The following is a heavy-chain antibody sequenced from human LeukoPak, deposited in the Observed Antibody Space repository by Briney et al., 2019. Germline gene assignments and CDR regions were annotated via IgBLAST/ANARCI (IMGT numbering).Heavy chain of an antibody. J-gene: IGHJ5*02. CDR2: INHSGST. CDR3: ARVGGYYDSSGYFSGGRRNWFDP. D-gene: IGHD3-22*01. V-gene: IGHV4-34*01. CDR1: GGSFSGYY. Sequence: PSETLSLTCAVYGGSFSGYYWSWIRQPPGKGLEWIGEINHSGSTNYNPSLKSRVTISVDTSKNQFSLKLSSVTAADTAVYYCARVGGYYDSSGYFSGGRRNWFDPWGQGTLVTVSS.